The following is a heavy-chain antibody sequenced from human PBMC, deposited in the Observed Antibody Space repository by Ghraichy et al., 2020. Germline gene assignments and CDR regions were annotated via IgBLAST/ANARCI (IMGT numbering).Heavy chain of an antibody. D-gene: IGHD6-6*01. CDR1: GYSFTDYA. Sequence: ASVKVSCKASGYSFTDYAVNWVRQAPGQGLEWMGWINPDTGTPTYAPAFTGRFVISLDTSVRPTYLQIGGLKADDTAVYFCATGKYSSSRGYFDFWAQGTMVTVSS. J-gene: IGHJ4*02. V-gene: IGHV7-4-1*01. CDR3: ATGKYSSSRGYFDF. CDR2: INPDTGTP.